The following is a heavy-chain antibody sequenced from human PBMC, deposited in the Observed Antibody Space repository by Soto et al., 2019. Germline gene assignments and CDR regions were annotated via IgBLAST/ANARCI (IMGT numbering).Heavy chain of an antibody. Sequence: QVQLQESGPGLVNPSETLSLTCDVSGDSISSPTWWTWVRQPPGKGLEWIGEVYHSGSTNYNSSLKGRVTISVDKSKNQCSLRLTSVTAADTAVYYCATRAPIDGDPYWGQGTLVTVSS. CDR3: ATRAPIDGDPY. CDR1: GDSISSPTW. D-gene: IGHD4-17*01. V-gene: IGHV4-4*02. CDR2: VYHSGST. J-gene: IGHJ4*02.